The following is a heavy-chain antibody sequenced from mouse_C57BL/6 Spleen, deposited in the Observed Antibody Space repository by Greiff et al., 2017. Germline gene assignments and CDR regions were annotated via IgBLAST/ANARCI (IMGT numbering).Heavy chain of an antibody. CDR3: TTSGYGSSYYFDY. CDR1: GFNIKDDY. D-gene: IGHD1-1*01. CDR2: IDPENGDT. V-gene: IGHV14-4*01. J-gene: IGHJ2*01. Sequence: VQLQQSGAELVRPGASVKLSCTASGFNIKDDYMHWVKQRPEQGLEWIGWIDPENGDTEYASKFQGKATITADPSSNTAYLQLSSLTSEDTAVYYWTTSGYGSSYYFDYWGQGTTLTVSS.